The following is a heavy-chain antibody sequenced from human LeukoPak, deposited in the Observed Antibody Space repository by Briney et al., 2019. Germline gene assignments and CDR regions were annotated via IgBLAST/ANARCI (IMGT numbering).Heavy chain of an antibody. V-gene: IGHV4-31*03. CDR2: IYYSGST. Sequence: PSGTLSLTCTVSGGSISSGGYYWSWIRQHPGKGLEWIGYIYYSGSTYYNPSLKSRVTISVDTSKNQFSLKLSSVTAADTAVYYCARRTTSWFDPWGQGTLVTVSS. CDR3: ARRTTSWFDP. CDR1: GGSISSGGYY. J-gene: IGHJ5*02. D-gene: IGHD4-17*01.